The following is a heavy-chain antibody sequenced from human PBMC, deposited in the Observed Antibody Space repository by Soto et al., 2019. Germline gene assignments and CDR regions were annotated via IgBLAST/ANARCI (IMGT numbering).Heavy chain of an antibody. CDR2: FSSTGST. J-gene: IGHJ5*02. D-gene: IGHD4-17*01. Sequence: SETLSLTCAVSGASITHYYWNWIRQSPGKGLEWIVSFSSTGSTVYNPSLGSRVTISLDTSKNQFSLTLSSVTAADTAVYYCARETYGDYVGYFDPWGQGIQVTVSS. CDR1: GASITHYY. V-gene: IGHV4-59*01. CDR3: ARETYGDYVGYFDP.